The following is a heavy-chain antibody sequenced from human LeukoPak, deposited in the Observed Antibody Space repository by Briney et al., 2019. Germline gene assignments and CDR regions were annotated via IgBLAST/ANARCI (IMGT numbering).Heavy chain of an antibody. D-gene: IGHD3-10*01. CDR2: IDRSGNT. J-gene: IGHJ6*03. Sequence: PSETLSLTCAVSGYSISSGYYWGWIRQSPGKGPEWIGRIDRSGNTYYNPPLKGRVAISVDTSSNQFSLRLTSVTAADTAVYYCARMDDYFGSGNYYNVINYYYMDVWGKGTTVTVS. CDR3: ARMDDYFGSGNYYNVINYYYMDV. V-gene: IGHV4-38-2*01. CDR1: GYSISSGYY.